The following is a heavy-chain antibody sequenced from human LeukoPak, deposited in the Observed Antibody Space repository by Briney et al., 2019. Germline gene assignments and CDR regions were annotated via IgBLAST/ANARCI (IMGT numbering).Heavy chain of an antibody. V-gene: IGHV6-1*01. D-gene: IGHD5-24*01. CDR3: ARELEMATIYSYFDY. CDR2: TYYRSKWSN. J-gene: IGHJ4*02. CDR1: GDSVSSNSAA. Sequence: SQTLSLTCAVSGDSVSSNSAAWNWIRQSPSRGLEWLGRTYYRSKWSNDYAVSVKSRITINPDTSKNQFSLQLNSVTPEDTAVYYCARELEMATIYSYFDYWGQGTLVTVSS.